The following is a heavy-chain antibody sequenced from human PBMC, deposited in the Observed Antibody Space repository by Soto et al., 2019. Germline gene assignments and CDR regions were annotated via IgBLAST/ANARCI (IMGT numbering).Heavy chain of an antibody. Sequence: ASVKVSCKAPRDTFTSYYINWVRQAPGQGLGWMGVINPHGGSTAYAQKFKGGVTLTRDTSASTVYMEVSSLTSEDTAMYYCARSSGGNFGIIIEGTNWFAPWGQGTLVTVYS. J-gene: IGHJ5*02. CDR2: INPHGGST. CDR1: RDTFTSYY. CDR3: ARSSGGNFGIIIEGTNWFAP. D-gene: IGHD1-26*01. V-gene: IGHV1-46*01.